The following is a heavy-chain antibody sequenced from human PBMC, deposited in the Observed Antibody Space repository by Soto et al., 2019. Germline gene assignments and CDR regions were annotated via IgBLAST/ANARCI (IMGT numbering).Heavy chain of an antibody. J-gene: IGHJ6*02. CDR3: ARGGIKLWLHHYYGMDV. V-gene: IGHV4-31*11. CDR1: GGSISSGGYY. Sequence: TLSITCAVSGGSISSGGYYWSWIRQHPGKGLEWIGYIYYSGSTYYNPSLKSRVTISVDTSKNQFSLKLSSVTAADTAVYYCARGGIKLWLHHYYGMDVWGQGTTVTVYS. D-gene: IGHD5-18*01. CDR2: IYYSGST.